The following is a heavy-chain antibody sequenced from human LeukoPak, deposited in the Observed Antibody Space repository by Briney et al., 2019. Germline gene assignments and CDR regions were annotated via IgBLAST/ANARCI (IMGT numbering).Heavy chain of an antibody. CDR3: ARGERGSFDY. J-gene: IGHJ4*02. D-gene: IGHD3-16*01. CDR1: GGSISSGGYY. V-gene: IGHV4-31*03. CDR2: IYYSGST. Sequence: SETLSLTCTVSGGSISSGGYYWSWIRQHPGKGLEWIGYIYYSGSTYYSPSLKSRVTISVDTSKNQFSLKLSSVTAADTAVYYCARGERGSFDYWGQGTLVTVSS.